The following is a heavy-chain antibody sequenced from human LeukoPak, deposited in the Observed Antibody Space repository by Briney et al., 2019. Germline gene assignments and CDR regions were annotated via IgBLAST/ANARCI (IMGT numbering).Heavy chain of an antibody. CDR1: GGSISSYY. CDR2: VYTSGST. D-gene: IGHD6-19*01. J-gene: IGHJ4*02. CDR3: PTLGDSCGWYDDY. Sequence: SDTLSLTCTVSGGSISSYYWSWIRHPAVKGLERIGRVYTSGSTNYNPSLKSRVTMSVDTSKNQFSLRRSYLTAEDTDVDACPTLGDSCGWYDDYWGQGTLVTVSS. V-gene: IGHV4-4*07.